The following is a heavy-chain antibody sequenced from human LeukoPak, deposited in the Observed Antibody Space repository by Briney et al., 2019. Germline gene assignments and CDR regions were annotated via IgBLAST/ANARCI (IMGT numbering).Heavy chain of an antibody. D-gene: IGHD1-1*01. CDR1: GGTFSSYT. Sequence: SVKVSCKASGGTFSSYTISWVRQAPGQGLEWMGRIMPILGIANYAQKFQGRVTITADKSTSTAYMELSSLRSEDTAVYYCASLERRGYYYYYMDVWGKGTTVTVSS. V-gene: IGHV1-69*02. CDR3: ASLERRGYYYYYMDV. J-gene: IGHJ6*03. CDR2: IMPILGIA.